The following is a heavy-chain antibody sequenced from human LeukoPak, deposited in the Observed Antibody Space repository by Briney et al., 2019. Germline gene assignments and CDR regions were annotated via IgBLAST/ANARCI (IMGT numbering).Heavy chain of an antibody. Sequence: SETLSLTCAVYGGXFSGYYWSWIRQPPGKGLEWIGEINHSGSTNYNPSLKSRVTISVDTSKNQFSLKLSSVTAADTAVYYCARGGRIAAAGTGYFDYWGQGTLVTVSS. CDR2: INHSGST. CDR1: GGXFSGYY. CDR3: ARGGRIAAAGTGYFDY. V-gene: IGHV4-34*01. D-gene: IGHD6-13*01. J-gene: IGHJ4*02.